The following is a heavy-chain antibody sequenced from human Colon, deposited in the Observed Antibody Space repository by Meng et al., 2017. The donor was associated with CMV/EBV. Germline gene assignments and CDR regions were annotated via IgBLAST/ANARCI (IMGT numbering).Heavy chain of an antibody. CDR3: VKGHTMINP. J-gene: IGHJ5*02. D-gene: IGHD3-16*01. CDR2: ISPTGSDT. V-gene: IGHV3-11*05. Sequence: VQVVESGGGLVEPGGSLRLSCAASGFIFSDYYMTWIREAPGKGLEWVSYISPTGSDTNYADSVRGRFTISRDNAKNSLFLQMSSLTAEDTAVYYCVKGHTMINPWGQGTLVTVSS. CDR1: GFIFSDYY.